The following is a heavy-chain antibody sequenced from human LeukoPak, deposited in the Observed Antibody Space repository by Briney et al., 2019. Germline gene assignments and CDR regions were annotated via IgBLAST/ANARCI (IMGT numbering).Heavy chain of an antibody. V-gene: IGHV3-23*01. J-gene: IGHJ4*02. Sequence: PGGSLRLSCAASGFTFSSYAMGWVRQAPGKGLEWVSAISGSGGSTYYADSVKGRFTISRDNSKNTLYLQMNSLRAEDTAVYYCAIPDEDMVRGVKGSPGYWGQGTLVTVSS. CDR3: AIPDEDMVRGVKGSPGY. CDR1: GFTFSSYA. CDR2: ISGSGGST. D-gene: IGHD3-10*01.